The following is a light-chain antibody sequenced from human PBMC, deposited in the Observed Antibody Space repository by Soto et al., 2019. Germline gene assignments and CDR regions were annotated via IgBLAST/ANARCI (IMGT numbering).Light chain of an antibody. CDR1: QSVSSY. J-gene: IGKJ4*01. Sequence: EIVLTQSPATLSLSPGESATLSCRASQSVSSYLAWYQQKPGQAPRLLIYDASNRATGIPARFSGSGSGTDFTLTISSLRPEDFAVYYCQQSSNWPLTFGGGTKVEIK. V-gene: IGKV3-11*01. CDR3: QQSSNWPLT. CDR2: DAS.